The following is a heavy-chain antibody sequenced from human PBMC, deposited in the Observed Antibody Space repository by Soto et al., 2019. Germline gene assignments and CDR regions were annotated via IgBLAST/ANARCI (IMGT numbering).Heavy chain of an antibody. D-gene: IGHD3-22*01. CDR2: ISSSSSYI. CDR3: ARDPYYYDSSGYYYLDY. Sequence: GGSLRLSCAASGFTFSSHSMNWVRQAPGKGLEWVSSISSSSSYIYYADSVKGRFTISRDNAKNSLYLQMNSLRAEDTAVYYCARDPYYYDSSGYYYLDYWGQGTLVTVSS. CDR1: GFTFSSHS. J-gene: IGHJ4*02. V-gene: IGHV3-21*01.